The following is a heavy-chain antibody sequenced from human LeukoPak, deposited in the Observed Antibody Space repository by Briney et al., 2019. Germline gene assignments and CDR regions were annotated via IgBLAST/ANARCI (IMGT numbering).Heavy chain of an antibody. CDR1: GGSISSGSYY. J-gene: IGHJ4*02. CDR2: IYYSGST. Sequence: PSETLSLTCTVSGGSISSGSYYWGWIRQPPGKGLEWIGSIYYSGSTYYNPPLKSRVTISVDTSKNQFSLKLSSVTAADTAVYYCARPVVSGMVRGVVSFYFDYWGQGTLVTVSS. D-gene: IGHD3-10*01. CDR3: ARPVVSGMVRGVVSFYFDY. V-gene: IGHV4-39*01.